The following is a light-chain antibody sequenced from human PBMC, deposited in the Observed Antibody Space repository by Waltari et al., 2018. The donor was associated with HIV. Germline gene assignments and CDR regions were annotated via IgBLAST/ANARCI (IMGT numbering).Light chain of an antibody. CDR1: RTTLYSSENRKY. Sequence: DIVMTQSPDSLPVSLGARATINCTSSRTTLYSSENRKYLAWYQQKPRQPPKVLISWASTRESGGPDRFSGSGSGTDFTLTITRLQAEDVALYHCQQYLRIPPTFGGGTKVEIK. CDR2: WAS. J-gene: IGKJ4*01. CDR3: QQYLRIPPT. V-gene: IGKV4-1*01.